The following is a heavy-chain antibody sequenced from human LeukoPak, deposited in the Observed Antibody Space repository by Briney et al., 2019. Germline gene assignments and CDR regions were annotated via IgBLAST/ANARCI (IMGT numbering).Heavy chain of an antibody. CDR3: AKEYDILTGYYAFDI. CDR1: GFTFHDYA. V-gene: IGHV3-43D*03. Sequence: GGSLRLSCAASGFTFHDYAMHWVRQAPGKGLEWVSLISWDGGSTYYADSVKGRFTISRDNSKNSLYLQMNSLRAEDTAVYYCAKEYDILTGYYAFDIWGQGTMVTVSS. CDR2: ISWDGGST. J-gene: IGHJ3*02. D-gene: IGHD3-9*01.